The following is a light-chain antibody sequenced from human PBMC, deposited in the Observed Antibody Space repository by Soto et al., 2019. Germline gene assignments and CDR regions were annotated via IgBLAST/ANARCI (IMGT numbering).Light chain of an antibody. J-gene: IGKJ1*01. CDR2: GAS. V-gene: IGKV3-15*01. CDR1: QSVSTN. Sequence: EIVMTQSPATLSVSPGERATLYCRASQSVSTNLAWYQQKPGQAPRLPIFGASTRATDVPARFSGSGSGTEFTLTISSLQSEDFAVYYCLQHNSWPRTFGQGTRLEV. CDR3: LQHNSWPRT.